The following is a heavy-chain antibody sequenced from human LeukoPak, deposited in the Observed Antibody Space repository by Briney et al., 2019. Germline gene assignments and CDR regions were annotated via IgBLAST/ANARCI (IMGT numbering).Heavy chain of an antibody. CDR3: ARASPNYYDSSGPLDY. J-gene: IGHJ4*02. CDR2: IYYSGST. Sequence: PSEALSLTCTVSGGSISSGDYYWSWIRQPPGKGLEWIGYIYYSGSTYYNPSLKSRVTISVDTSKNQFSLKLSSVTAADTAVYYCARASPNYYDSSGPLDYWGQGILVTVSS. CDR1: GGSISSGDYY. D-gene: IGHD3-22*01. V-gene: IGHV4-30-4*08.